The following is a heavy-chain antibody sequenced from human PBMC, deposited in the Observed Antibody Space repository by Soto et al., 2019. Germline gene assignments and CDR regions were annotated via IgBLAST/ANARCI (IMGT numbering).Heavy chain of an antibody. J-gene: IGHJ5*02. V-gene: IGHV1-69*01. CDR2: IIPIFGTA. CDR1: GGTFSSYA. D-gene: IGHD6-13*01. Sequence: QVQLVQSGAEVKKPGSSVKVSCKASGGTFSSYAISWVRQAPGQGLEWMGGIIPIFGTANYAQKFQGRVTITADESTSTAYMEVSSLRTEDTAVYYCARDFIAAKNRMYNWFGPWGPGTLVTVFS. CDR3: ARDFIAAKNRMYNWFGP.